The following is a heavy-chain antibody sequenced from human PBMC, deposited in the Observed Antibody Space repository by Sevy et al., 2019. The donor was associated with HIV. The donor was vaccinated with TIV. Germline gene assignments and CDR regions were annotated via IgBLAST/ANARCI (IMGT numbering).Heavy chain of an antibody. D-gene: IGHD3-10*01. CDR1: GGTFSSYA. CDR3: ASQGDRYYYGSGRSSYYFDY. J-gene: IGHJ4*02. Sequence: ASVKVSCKASGGTFSSYAISWVRQAPGQGLEWMGGIIPIFGTANYAQKFQGRVTITADESTSTAYMELGSLRSEETAVYYCASQGDRYYYGSGRSSYYFDYWGQGTLVTVSS. V-gene: IGHV1-69*13. CDR2: IIPIFGTA.